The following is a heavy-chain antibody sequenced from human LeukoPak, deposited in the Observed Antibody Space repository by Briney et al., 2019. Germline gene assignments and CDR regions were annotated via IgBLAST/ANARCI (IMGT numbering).Heavy chain of an antibody. D-gene: IGHD6-13*01. CDR3: ARDRPRSSWYDDDY. Sequence: PGGSLRLSCSASGFTFSNYWMSWVRQAPGKGLEWVANIKQDESEKYYADSVKGRFTISRDNAKNSLYLQMNSLRAEDTALYYCARDRPRSSWYDDDYWGQGTLVTVSS. CDR2: IKQDESEK. CDR1: GFTFSNYW. V-gene: IGHV3-7*03. J-gene: IGHJ4*02.